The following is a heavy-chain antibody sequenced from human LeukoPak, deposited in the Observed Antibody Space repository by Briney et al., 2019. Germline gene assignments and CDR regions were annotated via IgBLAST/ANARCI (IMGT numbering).Heavy chain of an antibody. CDR2: ISSSSSYI. Sequence: GGSLRLSCAASGFTFSSYSMNWVRQAPGKGLEWVSSISSSSSYIYYAASVKGRFTISRDNAKNTLYLQMNSLRAEDTAVYYGARDKVSTGRIAVAGTGEFDYWGQGTLVTVPS. D-gene: IGHD6-19*01. V-gene: IGHV3-21*01. CDR1: GFTFSSYS. J-gene: IGHJ4*02. CDR3: ARDKVSTGRIAVAGTGEFDY.